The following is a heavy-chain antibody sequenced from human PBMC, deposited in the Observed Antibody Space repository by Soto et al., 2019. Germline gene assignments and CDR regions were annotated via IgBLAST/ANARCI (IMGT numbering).Heavy chain of an antibody. CDR3: ASGLLAVAAPRGYYYYGMDV. Sequence: PSQTLSLTCXISGDSVSSNSANWNWIRQSPSRGLEWLGRTYYRSKWYNDYAVSVKSRITINPDTSKNQFSLQLNSVTPEDTAVYYCASGLLAVAAPRGYYYYGMDVWGQGTTVTVSS. D-gene: IGHD6-19*01. J-gene: IGHJ6*02. CDR1: GDSVSSNSAN. CDR2: TYYRSKWYN. V-gene: IGHV6-1*01.